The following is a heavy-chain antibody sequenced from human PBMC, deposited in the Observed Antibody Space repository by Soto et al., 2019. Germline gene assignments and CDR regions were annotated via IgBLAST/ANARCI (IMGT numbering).Heavy chain of an antibody. Sequence: PGGSLRLSCAASGFIFSDYSMNWVRQAPGKGLEWDSDITKTSGTKDYADSVKGRFTISRDNAKNSLYLQMNSLRDEDTAVYYCAREAGMDVWGQGTTVTVSS. CDR2: ITKTSGTK. CDR1: GFIFSDYS. V-gene: IGHV3-48*02. J-gene: IGHJ6*02. CDR3: AREAGMDV.